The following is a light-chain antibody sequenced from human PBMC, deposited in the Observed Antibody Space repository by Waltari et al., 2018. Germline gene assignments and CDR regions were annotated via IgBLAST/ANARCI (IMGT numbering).Light chain of an antibody. V-gene: IGLV1-51*01. J-gene: IGLJ3*02. CDR3: GTWDNSLSAMV. CDR1: SSNIGSNF. CDR2: DDN. Sequence: QSVLTQPPSVSAAPGQKVTISCSGSSSNIGSNFLSWYQQLPGTAPQLLLYDDNKRPSGIPDRFSGSKSGTSATLGITGLQTGDEADYYCGTWDNSLSAMVFGGGTKLTVL.